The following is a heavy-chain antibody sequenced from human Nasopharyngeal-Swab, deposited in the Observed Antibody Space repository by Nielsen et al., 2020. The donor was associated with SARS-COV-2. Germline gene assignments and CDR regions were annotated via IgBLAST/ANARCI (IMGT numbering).Heavy chain of an antibody. CDR2: INHRRST. D-gene: IGHD3-10*01. V-gene: IGHV4-34*01. J-gene: IGHJ4*02. CDR1: GGSFRGYY. Sequence: SETLSLTCAVYGGSFRGYYWSWIRQPPGKGLEWIGEINHRRSTNYNPSLKSRVTISVDTSKNQFSLKLSSVNAADTAVYYCASTTDGSGNLFEYWGQGTVVTVSS. CDR3: ASTTDGSGNLFEY.